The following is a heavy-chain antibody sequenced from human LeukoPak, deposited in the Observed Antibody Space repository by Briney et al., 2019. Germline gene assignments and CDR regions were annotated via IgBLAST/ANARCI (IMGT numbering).Heavy chain of an antibody. CDR3: ARDPTVVTGGGYFGY. CDR2: IYSGGST. V-gene: IGHV3-66*02. D-gene: IGHD4-23*01. Sequence: GGSLRLSCAASGFTVSSNYMSWVRQAPGKGLEWVSVIYSGGSTYYADSVEGRFTISRDNSKSTLYLQMNSLRAEDTAVYYCARDPTVVTGGGYFGYWGQGTLVTVSS. J-gene: IGHJ4*02. CDR1: GFTVSSNY.